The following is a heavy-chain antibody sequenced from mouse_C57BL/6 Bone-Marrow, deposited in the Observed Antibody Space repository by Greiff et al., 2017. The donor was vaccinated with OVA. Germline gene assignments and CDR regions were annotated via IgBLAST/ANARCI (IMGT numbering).Heavy chain of an antibody. CDR1: GFNIKDYY. V-gene: IGHV14-1*01. Sequence: EVQLQQSGAELVRPGASVKLSCTASGFNIKDYYMHWVKQRPEQGLEWIGRIDPEDGDPEYAPKFQGKATMTADTSSNTAYLQLSSLTSEDTAVYYCTRYGYDEGTVAYWGQGTLVTVSA. CDR2: IDPEDGDP. J-gene: IGHJ3*01. CDR3: TRYGYDEGTVAY. D-gene: IGHD2-2*01.